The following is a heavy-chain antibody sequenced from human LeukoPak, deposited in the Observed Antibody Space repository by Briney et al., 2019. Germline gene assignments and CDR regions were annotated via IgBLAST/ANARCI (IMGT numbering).Heavy chain of an antibody. Sequence: GGSLRLSCAASGFTFSNYWMNWVRQAPGKGLEWVSSISSSSSYIYYADSVKGRFTISRDNAKNSLYLQMNSLRAEDTAVYYCARDDGGAFDIWGQGTMVTVSS. D-gene: IGHD3-3*01. J-gene: IGHJ3*02. V-gene: IGHV3-21*01. CDR3: ARDDGGAFDI. CDR1: GFTFSNYW. CDR2: ISSSSSYI.